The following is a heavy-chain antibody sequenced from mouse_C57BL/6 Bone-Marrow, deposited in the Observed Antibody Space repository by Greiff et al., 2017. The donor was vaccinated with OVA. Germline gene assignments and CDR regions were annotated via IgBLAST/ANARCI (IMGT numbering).Heavy chain of an antibody. D-gene: IGHD1-1*01. CDR2: IYPGSGST. CDR3: ASAYYYGSSFAY. Sequence: QVQLQQPGAELVKPGASVKLSCKASGYTFTSYWITWVKQRPVQGLEWIGDIYPGSGSTNYNEKFKSKATLTVDTSSSTAYMQLSSLTSEDSAVYYGASAYYYGSSFAYWGQGTLVTVSA. CDR1: GYTFTSYW. V-gene: IGHV1-55*01. J-gene: IGHJ3*01.